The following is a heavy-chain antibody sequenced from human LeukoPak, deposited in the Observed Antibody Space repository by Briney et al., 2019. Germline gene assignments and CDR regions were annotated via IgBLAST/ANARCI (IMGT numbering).Heavy chain of an antibody. D-gene: IGHD3-22*01. V-gene: IGHV3-66*01. CDR2: IYSGGST. Sequence: GGSLRLSCAASGFTVSSNYMSWVRQAPGKGLEWVSVIYSGGSTYYADSVKGRFTISRDNSKNTLYLQMNSLRAEDTAVYYCARGDRWYHSDISGPRGKFQEWGQGTLVTVSS. CDR3: ARGDRWYHSDISGPRGKFQE. J-gene: IGHJ1*01. CDR1: GFTVSSNY.